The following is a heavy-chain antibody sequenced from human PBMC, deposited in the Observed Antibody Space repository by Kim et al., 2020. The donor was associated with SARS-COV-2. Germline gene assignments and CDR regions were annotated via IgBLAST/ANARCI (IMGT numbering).Heavy chain of an antibody. Sequence: GGSLRLSCAASGFTFSSYWMSWVRQAPGKGLEWVANIKQDGSEKYYVDSVKGRFTISRDNAKNSLYLQMNSLRAEDTAVYYCARVDVRAAAGLLFFDYWGQGTLVTVSS. J-gene: IGHJ4*02. CDR3: ARVDVRAAAGLLFFDY. V-gene: IGHV3-7*01. CDR1: GFTFSSYW. CDR2: IKQDGSEK. D-gene: IGHD6-13*01.